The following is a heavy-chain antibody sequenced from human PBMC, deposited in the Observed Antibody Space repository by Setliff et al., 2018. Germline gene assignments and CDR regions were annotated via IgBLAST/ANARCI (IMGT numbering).Heavy chain of an antibody. D-gene: IGHD3-22*01. CDR3: ARAAGDYYDSSGFDI. CDR1: GFTFSSYW. V-gene: IGHV3-74*01. J-gene: IGHJ3*02. Sequence: GGSLRLSCAASGFTFSSYWMHWVRQAPGQGLVWVSRINSDGSNTAYADSVKGRFTISRDNAKNTLSLQMNSLRAEDTAVYYCARAAGDYYDSSGFDIWGQGTMVTVSS. CDR2: INSDGSNT.